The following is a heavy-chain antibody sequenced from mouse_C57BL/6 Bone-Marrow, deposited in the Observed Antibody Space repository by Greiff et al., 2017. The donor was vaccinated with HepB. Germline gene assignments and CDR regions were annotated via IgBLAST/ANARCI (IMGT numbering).Heavy chain of an antibody. Sequence: QVQLKQSGAELVRPGASVTLSCKASGYTFTDYEMHWVKQTPVHGLEWIGAIDPETGGTAYNQKFKGKAILTADKSSSTAYMELRSLTSEDSAVYYCTRLGLLRWDYWGQGTTLTVSS. CDR2: IDPETGGT. CDR3: TRLGLLRWDY. D-gene: IGHD1-1*01. CDR1: GYTFTDYE. V-gene: IGHV1-15*01. J-gene: IGHJ2*01.